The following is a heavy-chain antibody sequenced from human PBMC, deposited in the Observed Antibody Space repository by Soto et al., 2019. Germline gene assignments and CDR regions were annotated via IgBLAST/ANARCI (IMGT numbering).Heavy chain of an antibody. CDR3: ARGWGDFPN. CDR2: INPNSGGT. J-gene: IGHJ4*02. D-gene: IGHD3-16*01. V-gene: IGHV1-2*04. Sequence: WIRQPPGKGLEWMGWINPNSGGTNYAQKLQGWVTMTRDTSISTAYMELSRLRSDDTAVYYWARGWGDFPNGGQGTLVTVPS.